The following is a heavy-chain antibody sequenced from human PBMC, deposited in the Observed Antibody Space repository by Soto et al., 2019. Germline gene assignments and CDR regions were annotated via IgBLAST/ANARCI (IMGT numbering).Heavy chain of an antibody. CDR1: GGTFSSYA. Sequence: QVQLVQSGAEVKKPGSSVKVSCKASGGTFSSYAISWVRQAPGQGLEWMGGIIPIFGTANYAQKFQGRVTXXXXXXXXXXXXXXXXXXXXXXXXXXXXXEXVYDSSKKLDYWGQGTLVTVSS. D-gene: IGHD3-22*01. CDR2: IIPIFGTA. J-gene: IGHJ4*02. V-gene: IGHV1-69*05. CDR3: XXEXVYDSSKKLDY.